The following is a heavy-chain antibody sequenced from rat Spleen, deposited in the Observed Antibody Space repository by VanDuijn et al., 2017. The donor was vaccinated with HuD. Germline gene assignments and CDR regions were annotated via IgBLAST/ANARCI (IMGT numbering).Heavy chain of an antibody. Sequence: EVQLVESGGGLVQPGRSLKLSCVASGFTFNNYWMTWIRQAPGKGLEWVATITYDGSGTYYRDSVRGRFTISRDNAKNTLYLQMDSLRSEDTATYYCAKDKGEYNNLFDYWGQGVMVTVTS. CDR3: AKDKGEYNNLFDY. CDR2: ITYDGSGT. CDR1: GFTFNNYW. V-gene: IGHV5-31*01. D-gene: IGHD1-10*01. J-gene: IGHJ2*01.